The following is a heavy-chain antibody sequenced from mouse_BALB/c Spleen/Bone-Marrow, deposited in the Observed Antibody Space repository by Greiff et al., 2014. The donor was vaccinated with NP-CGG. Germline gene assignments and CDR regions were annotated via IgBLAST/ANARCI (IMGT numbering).Heavy chain of an antibody. V-gene: IGHV2-3*01. CDR1: GFSLTSYG. J-gene: IGHJ4*01. Sequence: QVQLQQPGPGLVAPAQSLSITCTVSGFSLTSYGVSWVRQPPGKGLEWLGVIWGDGSINYNSALISRLSIIKDNSRIQVFLKLNSVQTDGTATYYCAKVNRYGYAMDYWGQGTSVTVSS. CDR2: IWGDGSI. D-gene: IGHD1-1*01. CDR3: AKVNRYGYAMDY.